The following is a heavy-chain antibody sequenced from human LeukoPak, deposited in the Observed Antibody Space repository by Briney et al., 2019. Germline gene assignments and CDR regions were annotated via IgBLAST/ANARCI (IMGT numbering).Heavy chain of an antibody. Sequence: PGGSLRLSCAASGFTFSSYSMNWVRQAPGKGLEWIGSLSHSGSTYYNPSLKSRVTISVDTSKNQFSLRLRSVTAADTAVYYCARGRPAATPMDYWGQGMLVTVSS. CDR3: ARGRPAATPMDY. CDR2: LSHSGST. J-gene: IGHJ4*02. CDR1: GFTFSSYS. D-gene: IGHD2-2*01. V-gene: IGHV4-38-2*01.